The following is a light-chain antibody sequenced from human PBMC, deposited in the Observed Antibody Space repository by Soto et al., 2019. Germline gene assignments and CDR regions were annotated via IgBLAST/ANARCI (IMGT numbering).Light chain of an antibody. CDR1: QSINSY. CDR2: AAS. Sequence: DIQMTQSPSSLSASVGDRVTITCRAGQSINSYLNWYQQKPGNAPKLLIYAASSLQGGVPSRFSGSGSGTDFTLTISSLQPEDFATYYCQQSYTTPRTFGQGTTVEIK. V-gene: IGKV1-39*01. J-gene: IGKJ1*01. CDR3: QQSYTTPRT.